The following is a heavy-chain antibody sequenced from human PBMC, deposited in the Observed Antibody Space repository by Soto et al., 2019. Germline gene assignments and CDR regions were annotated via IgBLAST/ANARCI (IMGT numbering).Heavy chain of an antibody. Sequence: SETLSLTCTVSGGSISSYYWSWIRQPPGKGLEWIGYIYYSGSTNYNPSLKSRVTISVDTSKNQFSLKLSSVTAADTAVYYCARDYYGSGSYFLNWFDPWGQGTLVTAPQ. D-gene: IGHD3-10*01. CDR3: ARDYYGSGSYFLNWFDP. CDR1: GGSISSYY. J-gene: IGHJ5*02. V-gene: IGHV4-59*01. CDR2: IYYSGST.